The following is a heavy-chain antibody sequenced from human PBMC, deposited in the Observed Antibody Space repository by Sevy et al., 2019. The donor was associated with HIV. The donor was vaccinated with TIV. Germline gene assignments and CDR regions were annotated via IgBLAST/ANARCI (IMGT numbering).Heavy chain of an antibody. D-gene: IGHD6-19*01. Sequence: SVKVSCKASGGTISRDGISWVRQAPGQGLEWKGGIISFFDMTNYAQKFQGRVTISADESTSTVYMELSSLRFEDTAVYYCARGGGSGWYYFDSWGQGTLVTVSS. CDR1: GGTISRDG. CDR3: ARGGGSGWYYFDS. V-gene: IGHV1-69*13. CDR2: IISFFDMT. J-gene: IGHJ4*02.